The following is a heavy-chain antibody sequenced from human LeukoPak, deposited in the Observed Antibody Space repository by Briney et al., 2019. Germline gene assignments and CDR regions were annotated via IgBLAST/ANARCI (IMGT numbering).Heavy chain of an antibody. CDR3: VADPINFDF. J-gene: IGHJ5*01. CDR1: GVSISGTTYC. V-gene: IGHV4-39*07. Sequence: SETLSLTCTVSGVSISGTTYCWAWIRQPPGKGLEWIGSIYSSGHTIYNASLKSRITTSVDRSENQFSLNLRSVTAADAAVYYCVADPINFDFWGQGNLVTVSS. CDR2: IYSSGHT.